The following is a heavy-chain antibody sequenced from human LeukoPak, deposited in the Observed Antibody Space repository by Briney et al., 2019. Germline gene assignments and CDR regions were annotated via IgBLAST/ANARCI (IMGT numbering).Heavy chain of an antibody. V-gene: IGHV1-2*02. D-gene: IGHD6-13*01. J-gene: IGHJ4*02. CDR1: GYTFTGYY. CDR2: INPISGGT. CDR3: AREQQLVPAY. Sequence: ASVTVSCKASGYTFTGYYMRWVRQAPGQGLEWMGWINPISGGTNYAQKLQGRVTMTRDTSITTAYMELSRLRSDDTAVYYCAREQQLVPAYWGQGTLVTVSS.